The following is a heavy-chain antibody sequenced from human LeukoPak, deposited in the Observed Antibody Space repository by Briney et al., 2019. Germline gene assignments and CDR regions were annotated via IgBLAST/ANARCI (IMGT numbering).Heavy chain of an antibody. J-gene: IGHJ4*02. CDR3: AKDEEGGVDY. CDR1: GFTFSSYG. D-gene: IGHD3-10*01. CDR2: IWYDGSNK. V-gene: IGHV3-30*02. Sequence: GGSLRLSCAASGFTFSSYGIHWVRQAPGKGLEWVAFIWYDGSNKYYADSVKGRFTISRDNSKNTLYLQMNSLRTEDTAVYYCAKDEEGGVDYWGQGTLITVSS.